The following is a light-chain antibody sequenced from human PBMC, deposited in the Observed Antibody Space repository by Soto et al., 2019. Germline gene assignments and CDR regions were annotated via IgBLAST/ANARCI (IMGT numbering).Light chain of an antibody. CDR1: QRISSY. V-gene: IGKV3-11*01. CDR3: QQRSNWPLT. Sequence: EIVLTQSPATRSLSPGERATLSCRASQRISSYLAWYQQKPGQAPRLLIYDASNRATGIPARFSGSGSGTDFTLTISSLEPEDFAVYYCQQRSNWPLTFGGGTKVDIK. J-gene: IGKJ4*01. CDR2: DAS.